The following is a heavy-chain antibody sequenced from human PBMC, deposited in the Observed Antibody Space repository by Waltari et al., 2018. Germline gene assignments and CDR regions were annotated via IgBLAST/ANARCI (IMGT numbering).Heavy chain of an antibody. D-gene: IGHD2-15*01. CDR3: VRGAVDN. CDR2: INEDGSEK. V-gene: IGHV3-7*01. Sequence: EVQLVESGGGLVQPGGSLRLSCAASGFTFSTHWMSWARQAPGKGLEWGANINEDGSEKYYVDSVKGRFTISRDNAKNSLYLQMNSLRAEDSAVYHCVRGAVDNWGQGTLVTVSS. CDR1: GFTFSTHW. J-gene: IGHJ4*02.